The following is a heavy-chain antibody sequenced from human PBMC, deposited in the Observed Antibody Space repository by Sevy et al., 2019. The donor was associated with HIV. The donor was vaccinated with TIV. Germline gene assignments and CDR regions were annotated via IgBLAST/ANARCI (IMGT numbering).Heavy chain of an antibody. Sequence: GGSLRLSCAASGFTFNYYIMHWVRQAPGKGLEWVATISFDGSDQDYADSVKGRFSVSRDNSKNTMFLQVNSLRPEETAVYFCARDRGSARLDYWGQGTLVTVSS. CDR1: GFTFNYYI. D-gene: IGHD2-2*01. CDR2: ISFDGSDQ. CDR3: ARDRGSARLDY. V-gene: IGHV3-30*14. J-gene: IGHJ4*02.